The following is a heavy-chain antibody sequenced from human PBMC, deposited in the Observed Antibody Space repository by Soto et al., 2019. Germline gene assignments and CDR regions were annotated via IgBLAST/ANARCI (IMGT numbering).Heavy chain of an antibody. CDR2: ISSSSSYI. Sequence: GGSLRLSCAASGFTFSSYSMNWVRQAPGKGLEWVSSISSSSSYIYYADSVKGRFTISRDNAKNSLYLQMNSLRAEDTAVYYCARENYDILTGYYMHFDYWGQGTLVTVSS. V-gene: IGHV3-21*01. CDR3: ARENYDILTGYYMHFDY. D-gene: IGHD3-9*01. J-gene: IGHJ4*02. CDR1: GFTFSSYS.